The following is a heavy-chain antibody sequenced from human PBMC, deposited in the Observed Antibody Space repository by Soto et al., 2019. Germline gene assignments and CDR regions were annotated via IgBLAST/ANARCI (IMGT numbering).Heavy chain of an antibody. Sequence: QLQLQESGSGLVKPSQTLSLTCAVSGGSISSGGYSWSWIRQPPGKGLEWIGYIYHSGSTYYNPSLKRRVTISVDRSKNQFSLKLSSVTAADTAVYYCARDTTYDILTGYSKGGGFDYWGQGTLVTVSS. CDR1: GGSISSGGYS. V-gene: IGHV4-30-2*01. CDR3: ARDTTYDILTGYSKGGGFDY. CDR2: IYHSGST. D-gene: IGHD3-9*01. J-gene: IGHJ4*02.